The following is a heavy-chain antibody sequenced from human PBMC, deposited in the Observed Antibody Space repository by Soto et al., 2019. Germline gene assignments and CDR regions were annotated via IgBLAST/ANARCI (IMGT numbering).Heavy chain of an antibody. CDR3: ARDQGWNYYYYGMDV. D-gene: IGHD6-19*01. CDR2: INPNSGGT. CDR1: GYTFTGYY. V-gene: IGHV1-2*02. J-gene: IGHJ6*02. Sequence: ASVKVSCKASGYTFTGYYIHWVRQAPGQGLEWMGWINPNSGGTNYAQKFQGRVTMTRDTSISTAYMELSRLRSDDTAVYYCARDQGWNYYYYGMDVWGQGTTVTVSS.